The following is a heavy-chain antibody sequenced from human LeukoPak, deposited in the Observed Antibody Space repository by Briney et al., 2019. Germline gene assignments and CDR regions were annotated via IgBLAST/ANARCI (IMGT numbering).Heavy chain of an antibody. V-gene: IGHV4-59*01. CDR3: ARRTYYYDSSGYYVNRWFDP. CDR2: NFHSVTT. J-gene: IGHJ5*02. Sequence: SETLSLTCTVSGGSIRSYHWSWIRQPPGKGLEWIGYNFHSVTTNYNPSLQSRVTISVDTSKNQFSLKLSSVTAADTAVYYCARRTYYYDSSGYYVNRWFDPWGQGTLVTVSS. CDR1: GGSIRSYH. D-gene: IGHD3-22*01.